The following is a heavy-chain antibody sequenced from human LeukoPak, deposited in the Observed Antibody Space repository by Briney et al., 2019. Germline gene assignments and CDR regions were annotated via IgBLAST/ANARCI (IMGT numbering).Heavy chain of an antibody. CDR1: GGSISSGSYY. CDR2: IYTSGST. D-gene: IGHD6-6*01. J-gene: IGHJ4*02. V-gene: IGHV4-61*02. Sequence: SQTLSLTCTVSGGSISSGSYYWSWIRQPAGKGLEWIGRIYTSGSTNYNPSLKSRVTISVDTSKNQFSLKLSSVTAADTAVYYCASRPAGSYYFDFWGQGTLVTVSS. CDR3: ASRPAGSYYFDF.